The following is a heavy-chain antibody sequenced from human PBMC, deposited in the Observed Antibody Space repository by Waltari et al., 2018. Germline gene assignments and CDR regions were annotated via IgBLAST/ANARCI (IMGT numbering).Heavy chain of an antibody. Sequence: EVQLVESGGGLVQPGGSLRLSCAATGFTLSDYWMSWVRQAPGKGPEWLDNIKKDGGEEYYVDCVRGRFTISRANAKNSLYLQMNSLRPEDTAVYYCARDQWFGFDIWGQGTMVTVSS. V-gene: IGHV3-7*01. J-gene: IGHJ3*02. CDR3: ARDQWFGFDI. CDR2: IKKDGGEE. D-gene: IGHD3-22*01. CDR1: GFTLSDYW.